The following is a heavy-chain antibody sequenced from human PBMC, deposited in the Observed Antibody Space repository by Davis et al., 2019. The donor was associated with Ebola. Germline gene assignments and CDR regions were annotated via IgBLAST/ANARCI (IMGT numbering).Heavy chain of an antibody. CDR2: IKSKTDGGTT. CDR1: GFTFRNAW. J-gene: IGHJ6*03. Sequence: PGGSLRLSCAASGFTFRNAWMSWVRQAPGKGLEWVGRIKSKTDGGTTDYAAVVKGRFTLSRDDSTNTLYLQMNGLKIEDTAVYYCTTSCSSTTCYWGYYSYYYMDVWGKGTTVTVSS. CDR3: TTSCSSTTCYWGYYSYYYMDV. D-gene: IGHD2-2*01. V-gene: IGHV3-15*01.